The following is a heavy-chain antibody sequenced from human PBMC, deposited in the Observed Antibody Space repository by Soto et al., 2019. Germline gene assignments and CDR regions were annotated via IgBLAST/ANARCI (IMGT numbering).Heavy chain of an antibody. J-gene: IGHJ4*02. Sequence: QVQLVQSGAEVRKPGASVKISCKASGYTSGHTFTDYYIHWVRQAPGQGLEWMGIINPSGGSTTYAQKFQGRVTMTRDTSTRSLYTELSSLRSEDTAVYYCARGDFWSGYFHFFDYWGQGTLVTVSS. CDR1: GYTSGHTFTDYY. CDR2: INPSGGST. D-gene: IGHD3-3*01. CDR3: ARGDFWSGYFHFFDY. V-gene: IGHV1-46*01.